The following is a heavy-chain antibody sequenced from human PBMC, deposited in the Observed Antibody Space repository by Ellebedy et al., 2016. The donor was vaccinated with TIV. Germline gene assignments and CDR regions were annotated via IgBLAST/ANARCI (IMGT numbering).Heavy chain of an antibody. CDR2: IIGTGSTT. V-gene: IGHV3-48*02. CDR1: GFTFDMYS. J-gene: IGHJ3*02. D-gene: IGHD1-26*01. Sequence: GESLKISCAASGFTFDMYSMNWVRQAAGKGLEWISFIIGTGSTTYYADSVRGRFTVSRDNAKNSLYLQMNSLRDEDTALYYCARRGNYLGDAFDMWGHGAVVIVSS. CDR3: ARRGNYLGDAFDM.